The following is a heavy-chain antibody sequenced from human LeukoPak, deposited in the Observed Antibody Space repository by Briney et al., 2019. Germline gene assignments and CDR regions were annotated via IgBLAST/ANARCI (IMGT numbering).Heavy chain of an antibody. CDR1: GGSFSGYY. CDR3: ARVDDSSGYYLVD. J-gene: IGHJ4*02. V-gene: IGHV4-34*01. CDR2: INHSGST. Sequence: SETLSLTCAVYGGSFSGYYWSWIRQPPGKGLEWTGEINHSGSTNYNPSLKSRVTISVDTSKNQFSLKLSSVTAADTAVYYCARVDDSSGYYLVDWGQGTLVTVSS. D-gene: IGHD3-22*01.